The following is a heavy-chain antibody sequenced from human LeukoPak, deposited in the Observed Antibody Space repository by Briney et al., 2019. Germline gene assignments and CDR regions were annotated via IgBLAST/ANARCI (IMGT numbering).Heavy chain of an antibody. J-gene: IGHJ4*02. CDR1: GGTFSSYA. D-gene: IGHD1-26*01. V-gene: IGHV1-69*06. Sequence: RASVKVSCKASGGTFSSYAISWVRQAPGQGLEWMGGIIPIFGTANYAQKFQGRVTITADKSTSTAYMELSSLRSEDTAVYYCARDFYSGSYFTQMSFDYWGQGTLVTVSS. CDR3: ARDFYSGSYFTQMSFDY. CDR2: IIPIFGTA.